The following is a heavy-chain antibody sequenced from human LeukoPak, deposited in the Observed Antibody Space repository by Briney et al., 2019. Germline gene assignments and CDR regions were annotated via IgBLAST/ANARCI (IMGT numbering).Heavy chain of an antibody. V-gene: IGHV1-8*03. CDR2: MNPNSGNT. CDR3: ARNLLDYYDSSESSDSGGYYFDY. J-gene: IGHJ4*02. Sequence: SVKVSCKASGYTFTSYDINWVRQATGQGLEWMGWMNPNSGNTGYAQKFQGRVTITRNTSISTAYMELSSLRSEDTAVYYCARNLLDYYDSSESSDSGGYYFDYWGQGTLVTVSS. CDR1: GYTFTSYD. D-gene: IGHD3-22*01.